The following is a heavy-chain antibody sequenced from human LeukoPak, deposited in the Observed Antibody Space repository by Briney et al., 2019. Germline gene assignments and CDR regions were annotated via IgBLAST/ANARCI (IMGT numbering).Heavy chain of an antibody. CDR3: ARVVYSSGWYTPGDY. V-gene: IGHV3-33*01. Sequence: GGSLRLSCAASGFTFSSYGMHWVRQAPGKGLEWVAVIWYDGSNKYYADSVKGRFTISGDNSKNTLYLQMNSLRAEDTAVYYCARVVYSSGWYTPGDYWGQGTLVTVSS. CDR1: GFTFSSYG. J-gene: IGHJ4*02. D-gene: IGHD6-19*01. CDR2: IWYDGSNK.